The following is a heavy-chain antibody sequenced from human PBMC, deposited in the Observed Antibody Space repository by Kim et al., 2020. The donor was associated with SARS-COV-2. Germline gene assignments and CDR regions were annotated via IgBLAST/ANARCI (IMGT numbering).Heavy chain of an antibody. J-gene: IGHJ6*01. V-gene: IGHV4-39*01. CDR3: ASHQWYSSGCYVAFYY. D-gene: IGHD6-19*01. Sequence: SETLSLTCTVSGGSLSSSSYYWGWIRQPPGKGLEWIGTAYYIGNTYYNPSLKSRVTISVDTSKNQFSLKLGSVTAADTAVYYCASHQWYSSGCYVAFYY. CDR1: GGSLSSSSYY. CDR2: AYYIGNT.